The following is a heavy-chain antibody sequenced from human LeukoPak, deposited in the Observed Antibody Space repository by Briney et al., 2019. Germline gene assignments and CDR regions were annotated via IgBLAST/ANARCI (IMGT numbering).Heavy chain of an antibody. CDR2: IYWNDHK. D-gene: IGHD4-23*01. J-gene: IGHJ4*02. CDR3: IHKDPTKVADF. CDR1: GFSLTTSGVG. Sequence: SGPTLVKPTQTLTLTCTFSGFSLTTSGVGVGWIRQPPGKALEWLALIYWNDHKPYSPALRSRLTITTDTSKNQVVLTMTNMDPVDTATYYCIHKDPTKVADFWGQGVLVTVSS. V-gene: IGHV2-5*01.